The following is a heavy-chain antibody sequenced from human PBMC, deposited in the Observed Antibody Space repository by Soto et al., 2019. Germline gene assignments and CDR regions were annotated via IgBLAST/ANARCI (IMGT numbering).Heavy chain of an antibody. Sequence: EVQLLESGGGFIQPGGSLGLSCAASGFTFSNSVMAWVRQAPGKGLEWVSAISGTGTISFYGDSVKGRFTVSRDNSKDILFLHMGIRRADDTPLYYFAQMGRVGDRPGGDFWGQGTLGSGS. J-gene: IGHJ4*02. CDR3: AQMGRVGDRPGGDF. D-gene: IGHD3-10*01. CDR1: GFTFSNSV. V-gene: IGHV3-23*01. CDR2: ISGTGTIS.